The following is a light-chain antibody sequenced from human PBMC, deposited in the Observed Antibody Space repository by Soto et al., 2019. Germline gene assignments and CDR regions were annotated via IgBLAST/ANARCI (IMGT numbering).Light chain of an antibody. CDR3: QQCAYSPRT. V-gene: IGKV3-20*01. CDR2: DAS. J-gene: IGKJ1*01. CDR1: QSIGNNY. Sequence: EIVLTQSPDTLSLSPGERATISCRASQSIGNNYLVWYQQKPGQAPRLLIYDASSRATGIPDRFTGSGSGADFALTISRLEPEDFAVYYCQQCAYSPRTFGQGTKVEVK.